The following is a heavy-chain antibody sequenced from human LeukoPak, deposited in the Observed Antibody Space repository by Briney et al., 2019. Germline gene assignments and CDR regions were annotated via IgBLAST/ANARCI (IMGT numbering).Heavy chain of an antibody. CDR2: INPNSGGT. CDR1: GYTFTGYY. CDR3: ARDGRGVLSEGWFDP. V-gene: IGHV1-2*02. D-gene: IGHD3-10*01. J-gene: IGHJ5*02. Sequence: GASVKVSCKASGYTFTGYYMHWVRQAPGQGLEWMGWINPNSGGTNYAQKFQGRVTMTRDTSISTAYMELSRLRSDDTAVYYCARDGRGVLSEGWFDPWGQGTLVTVSS.